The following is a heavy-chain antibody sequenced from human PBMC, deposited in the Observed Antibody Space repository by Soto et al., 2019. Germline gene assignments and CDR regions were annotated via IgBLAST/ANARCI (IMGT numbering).Heavy chain of an antibody. V-gene: IGHV4-39*01. D-gene: IGHD1-1*01. CDR2: IYYSGNT. CDR3: ARLPQEYNYYGMDV. Sequence: SETLSLTCTVSGGSIVTGSYYWGWIRQPPGKGLEWLGHIYYSGNTYYPPSLKSRATISVDTSKNQFSLRLSSVTAADTAVYYCARLPQEYNYYGMDVWGQGTTVTVSS. J-gene: IGHJ6*02. CDR1: GGSIVTGSYY.